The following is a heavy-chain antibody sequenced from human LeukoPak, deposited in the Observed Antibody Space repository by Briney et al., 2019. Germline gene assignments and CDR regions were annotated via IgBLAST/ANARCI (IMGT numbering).Heavy chain of an antibody. CDR1: GDSMSRYY. CDR2: IYTSGRT. V-gene: IGHV4-4*07. J-gene: IGHJ5*02. CDR3: SRAYDSSGYQDRGFVP. Sequence: SETLSLTCTVAGDSMSRYYWSWIRQPAGKGLEWIGRIYTSGRTNYNPSLKSRITMSVETSQNQFSLRPSSMTAAYRSGNYGSRAYDSSGYQDRGFVPWGQGTLVTVSS. D-gene: IGHD3-22*01.